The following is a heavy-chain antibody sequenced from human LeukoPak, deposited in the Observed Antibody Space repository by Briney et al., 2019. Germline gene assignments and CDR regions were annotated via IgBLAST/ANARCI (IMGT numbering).Heavy chain of an antibody. CDR1: GYSISSDYY. Sequence: PSETLSLTCTVSGYSISSDYYWGWIRQPPGKGLEWIGSIYYSGSTYYNPSLKSRVTISVDTSKNQFSLKLSSVTAADTAVYYCASIVEGYWGQGTLVTVSS. V-gene: IGHV4-38-2*02. CDR3: ASIVEGY. CDR2: IYYSGST. J-gene: IGHJ4*02. D-gene: IGHD5-24*01.